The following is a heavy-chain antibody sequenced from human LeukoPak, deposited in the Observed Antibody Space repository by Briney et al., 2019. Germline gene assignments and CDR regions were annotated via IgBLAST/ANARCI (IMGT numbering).Heavy chain of an antibody. J-gene: IGHJ4*02. D-gene: IGHD3-9*01. V-gene: IGHV1-18*04. CDR1: GYTFTNFG. CDR3: AREGDILTGYEHSSFDY. CDR2: ISAYNGNT. Sequence: ASVKVSCKASGYTFTNFGVTWVRQAPGQGLEWMGWISAYNGNTNYAQKLQGRVTMTTDTSTSTAYMELRSLRSDDTAVYYCAREGDILTGYEHSSFDYWGQGTLVTVSS.